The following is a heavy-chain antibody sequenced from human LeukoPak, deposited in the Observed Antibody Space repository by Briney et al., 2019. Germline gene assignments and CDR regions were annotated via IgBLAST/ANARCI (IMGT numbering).Heavy chain of an antibody. Sequence: GGSLRLSCAASGFTFSSFAMSWVRQAPGKGLEWVSSISGSGESTYYADNVKGRFTVSRDNSKNTVNLQLNSLRAEDTAVYYCAKDAIGQYRPYYFDCWGQGTLVTVSS. D-gene: IGHD3-16*02. CDR2: ISGSGEST. V-gene: IGHV3-23*01. CDR1: GFTFSSFA. CDR3: AKDAIGQYRPYYFDC. J-gene: IGHJ4*02.